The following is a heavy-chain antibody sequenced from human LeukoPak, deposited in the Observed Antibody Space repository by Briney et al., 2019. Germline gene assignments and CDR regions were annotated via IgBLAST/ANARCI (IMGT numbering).Heavy chain of an antibody. CDR1: GGSVSSGSYY. Sequence: SETLSLTCTVSGGSVSSGSYYWSWIRQPPGKGLEWIGYIYYSGSTNYNPSLKSRVTISVDTSKNQFSLKLSSVTAADTAVYYCARADPILWFGELHHWGQGTLVTVSS. D-gene: IGHD3-10*01. CDR3: ARADPILWFGELHH. CDR2: IYYSGST. V-gene: IGHV4-61*01. J-gene: IGHJ4*02.